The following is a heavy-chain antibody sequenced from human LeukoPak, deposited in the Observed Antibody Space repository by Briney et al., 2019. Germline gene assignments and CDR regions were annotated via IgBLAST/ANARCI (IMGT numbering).Heavy chain of an antibody. Sequence: GRSLRLSCAASGFTFSSYGMHWVRRAPGKGLEWVSSISTSSSYIYYADSVKGRFTISRDNAKNSLYLQMNSLRAEDTGVYYCARRVAVADNYFDYWGQGTLVTVSS. CDR3: ARRVAVADNYFDY. J-gene: IGHJ4*02. CDR1: GFTFSSYG. V-gene: IGHV3-21*01. CDR2: ISTSSSYI. D-gene: IGHD6-19*01.